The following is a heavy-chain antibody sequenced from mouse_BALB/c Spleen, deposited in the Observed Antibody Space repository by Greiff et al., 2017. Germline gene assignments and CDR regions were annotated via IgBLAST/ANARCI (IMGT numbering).Heavy chain of an antibody. V-gene: IGHV1-9*01. Sequence: QLQQSGAELMKPGASVKISCKATGYTFSSYWIEWVKQRPGHGLEWIGEILPGSGSTNYNEKFKGKATFTADTSSNTAYMQLSSLTSEDSAVYYCARAPYGNYERFAYWGQGTLVTVSA. J-gene: IGHJ3*01. CDR1: GYTFSSYW. CDR2: ILPGSGST. D-gene: IGHD2-10*02. CDR3: ARAPYGNYERFAY.